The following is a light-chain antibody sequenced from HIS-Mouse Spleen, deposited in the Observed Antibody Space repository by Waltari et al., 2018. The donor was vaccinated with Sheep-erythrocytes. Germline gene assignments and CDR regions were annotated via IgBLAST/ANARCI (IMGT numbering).Light chain of an antibody. V-gene: IGKV3-11*01. CDR1: QSVSSY. J-gene: IGKJ2*01. CDR2: DAS. CDR3: QQRSNWYT. Sequence: EIALTQTPATPSVSPGERATLSCRTSQSVSSYLAWYQQNPGQAPRLLIYDASNRATGIPARFSGSGSGTDFTLTISSLEPEDFAVYYCQQRSNWYTFGQGTKLEIK.